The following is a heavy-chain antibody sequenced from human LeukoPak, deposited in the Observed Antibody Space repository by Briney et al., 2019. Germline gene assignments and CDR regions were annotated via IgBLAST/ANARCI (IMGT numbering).Heavy chain of an antibody. J-gene: IGHJ6*02. CDR1: GGTFSSYA. V-gene: IGHV1-69*13. Sequence: ASVKVSCKASGGTFSSYAISWVRQAPGQGLEWMGGVIPIFGTANYAQKFQGRVTITADESTSTAYMELSSLRSEDTAVYYCARAGNSNYYYGMDVWGQGTTVTVSS. CDR2: VIPIFGTA. CDR3: ARAGNSNYYYGMDV. D-gene: IGHD1-7*01.